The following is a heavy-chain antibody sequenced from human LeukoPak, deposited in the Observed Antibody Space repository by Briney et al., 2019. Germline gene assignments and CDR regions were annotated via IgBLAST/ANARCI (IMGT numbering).Heavy chain of an antibody. Sequence: PGGSLRLSCTASGFTFSTYEMNWVRQAPGKGLEWVSYISGSGYPIYYADSVKGRFTISRDNAKNSLYLQMNSLRDEDTAVYYCARVVIAANPDAFDIWGQGTMVTVSS. CDR1: GFTFSTYE. CDR3: ARVVIAANPDAFDI. J-gene: IGHJ3*02. D-gene: IGHD2-15*01. CDR2: ISGSGYPI. V-gene: IGHV3-48*03.